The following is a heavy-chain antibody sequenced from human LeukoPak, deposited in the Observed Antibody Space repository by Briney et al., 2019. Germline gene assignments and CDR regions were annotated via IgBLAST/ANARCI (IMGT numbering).Heavy chain of an antibody. CDR1: GFIFSDSA. J-gene: IGHJ5*02. CDR3: TTHGARGYENCFDP. V-gene: IGHV3-73*01. Sequence: QPGGSLKLSCGGFGFIFSDSAMHWVRQASGNGLEWVGRIRSKAYSYATEYDASVKGRFTISRDDSKNTAYLQMNSLKTEDTAVYYCTTHGARGYENCFDPWGQGTLVTVSS. D-gene: IGHD5-12*01. CDR2: IRSKAYSYAT.